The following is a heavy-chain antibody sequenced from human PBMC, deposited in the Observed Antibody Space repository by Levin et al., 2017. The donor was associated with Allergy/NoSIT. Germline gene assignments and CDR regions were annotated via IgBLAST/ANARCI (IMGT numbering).Heavy chain of an antibody. J-gene: IGHJ4*02. D-gene: IGHD3-10*01. CDR1: GGSFSGYY. CDR2: INHSGST. CDR3: ARTPGSGSHDPGHFDY. V-gene: IGHV4-34*01. Sequence: SETLSLTCAVYGGSFSGYYWSWIRQPPGKGLEWIGEINHSGSTNYNPSLKSRVTISVDTSKNQFSLKLSSVTAADTAVYYCARTPGSGSHDPGHFDYWGQGTLVTVSS.